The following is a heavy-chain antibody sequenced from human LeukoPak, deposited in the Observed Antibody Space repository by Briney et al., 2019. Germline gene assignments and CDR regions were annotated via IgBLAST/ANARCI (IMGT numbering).Heavy chain of an antibody. CDR2: ISGSGGST. CDR3: AKDPYNWSYDSWFDP. CDR1: GFTFSSYA. D-gene: IGHD1-7*01. Sequence: PGASLRLSCAASGFTFSSYAMSWVRQAPGKGLEWVSAISGSGGSTYYADSVKGRFTISRDNSKNTLYLQMNSLRAEDTAVYYCAKDPYNWSYDSWFDPWGQGTLVTVSS. J-gene: IGHJ5*02. V-gene: IGHV3-23*01.